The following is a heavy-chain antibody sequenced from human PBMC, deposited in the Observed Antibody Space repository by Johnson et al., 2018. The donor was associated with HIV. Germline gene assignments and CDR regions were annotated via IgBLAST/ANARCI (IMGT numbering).Heavy chain of an antibody. Sequence: VQLVESGGGLVQPGGSLRLTCLASGFTFSSNWMNWVRQAPGKGLEWVAVISYDGSNKYYADSVKGRFTISKDNARNSLWLQMNSLRAEDTATYYCVRDLGVSTGWSEASVLELGDNVRGLLGLRWAMWG. CDR1: GFTFSSNW. J-gene: IGHJ1*01. D-gene: IGHD3-10*02. CDR3: VRDLGVSTGWSEASVLELGDNVRGLLGLRWAM. V-gene: IGHV3-30*03. CDR2: ISYDGSNK.